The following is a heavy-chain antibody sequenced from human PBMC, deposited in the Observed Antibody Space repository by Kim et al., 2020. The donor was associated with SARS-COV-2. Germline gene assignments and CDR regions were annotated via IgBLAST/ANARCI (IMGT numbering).Heavy chain of an antibody. D-gene: IGHD5-18*01. CDR2: INSDGSST. J-gene: IGHJ6*02. Sequence: GGSLRLSCAASGFTFSSYWMHWVRQAPGKGLVWVSRINSDGSSTSYADSVKGRFTISRDNAKNTLYLQMNSLRAEDTAVYYCARGVGVQLWLLRGMDVWGQGTTVTVSS. CDR1: GFTFSSYW. CDR3: ARGVGVQLWLLRGMDV. V-gene: IGHV3-74*01.